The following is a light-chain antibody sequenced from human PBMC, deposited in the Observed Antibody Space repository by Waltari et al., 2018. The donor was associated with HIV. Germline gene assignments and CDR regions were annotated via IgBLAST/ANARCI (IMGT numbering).Light chain of an antibody. J-gene: IGKJ3*01. V-gene: IGKV3-20*01. CDR3: QLVFT. CDR1: QSPSGNY. Sequence: IVLTQSPDTLSSSPGESVTLSCRASQSPSGNYLAWYQQKPGQAPRLLIYGASHRATGIPDRFSGSGSGTDFTLTISRLEPEDFAVYYCQLVFTFGPGTRVDI. CDR2: GAS.